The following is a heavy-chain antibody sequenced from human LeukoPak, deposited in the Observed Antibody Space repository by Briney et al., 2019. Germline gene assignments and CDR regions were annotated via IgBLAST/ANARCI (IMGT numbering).Heavy chain of an antibody. CDR1: GFTFSSYW. Sequence: GGSLRLSCAASGFTFSSYWMSWVRQAPGKGLEWVANIKQDGGEKYYVDSVKGRFTISRDNAKNSLYLQMNSLRVEDTAVYFCVWSEYDSAFDIWGQGTMVTVSS. CDR2: IKQDGGEK. D-gene: IGHD3-3*01. J-gene: IGHJ3*02. V-gene: IGHV3-7*01. CDR3: VWSEYDSAFDI.